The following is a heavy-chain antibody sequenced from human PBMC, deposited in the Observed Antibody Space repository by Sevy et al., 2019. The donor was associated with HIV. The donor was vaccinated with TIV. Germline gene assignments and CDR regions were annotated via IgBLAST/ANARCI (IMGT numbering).Heavy chain of an antibody. D-gene: IGHD3-3*01. J-gene: IGHJ3*02. CDR1: GFTFSSYG. CDR2: IRYDGSNK. CDR3: AKDLRFLEWLAGAFDI. V-gene: IGHV3-30*02. Sequence: GGSLRLSCAASGFTFSSYGMHWVRQAPGKGLEWVAFIRYDGSNKYYADSVKGRFTISRDNSKNTLYLQMNSLRAEDTAVYYCAKDLRFLEWLAGAFDIWGQGTMVTVSS.